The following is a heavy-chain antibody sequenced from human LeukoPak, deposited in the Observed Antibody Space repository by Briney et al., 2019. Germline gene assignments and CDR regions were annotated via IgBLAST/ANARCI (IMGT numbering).Heavy chain of an antibody. Sequence: GGSLRLSCAASGFTFSDYYMSWIRQAPGKGLEWVSHISSSRSYTNYADSVKGRFTISRHNSENTLYLQMNSLRVEDTAVYYCARGGLGAAGTGFFGYWGQGTLVTVSS. CDR3: ARGGLGAAGTGFFGY. CDR1: GFTFSDYY. D-gene: IGHD6-13*01. J-gene: IGHJ4*02. V-gene: IGHV3-11*05. CDR2: ISSSRSYT.